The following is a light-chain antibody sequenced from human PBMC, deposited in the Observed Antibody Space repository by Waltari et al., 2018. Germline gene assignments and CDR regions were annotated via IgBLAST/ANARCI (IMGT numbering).Light chain of an antibody. J-gene: IGKJ3*01. CDR3: QQYGAPPYT. V-gene: IGKV3-20*01. CDR1: PIFDYNY. Sequence: EIVVTQSPGTVSLSPGERATLSCRSSPIFDYNYLAWFQQKPGQSPRLLIYGVSNRAAGIPDRFSGSGSGTDFTLTITRLEPEDFAVYYCQQYGAPPYTFGPGTKVAFK. CDR2: GVS.